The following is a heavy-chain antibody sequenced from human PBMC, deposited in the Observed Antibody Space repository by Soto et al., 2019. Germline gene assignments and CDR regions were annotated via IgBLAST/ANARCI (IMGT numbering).Heavy chain of an antibody. CDR3: ATVWCRAIWFDP. CDR1: GGSISSGDYY. V-gene: IGHV4-30-4*02. CDR2: IYYSGST. Sequence: SDTLSLTCTVSGGSISSGDYYWSWIRQPPGKGLEWIGYIYYSGSTYYNPSLKSRVTTSVDTSKNQFSLKLSSVTAADTAVYYCATVWCRAIWFDPWGQGTLVSVSS. J-gene: IGHJ5*02. D-gene: IGHD2-8*01.